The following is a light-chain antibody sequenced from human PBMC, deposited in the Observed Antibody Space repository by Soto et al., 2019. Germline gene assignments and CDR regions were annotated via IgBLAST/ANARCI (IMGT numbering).Light chain of an antibody. CDR1: QSVSNNY. J-gene: IGKJ1*01. Sequence: IAFTPSPGALSLSPGERATLSCSASQSVSNNYLAWYQQKPGQAPRLLIYGASNRATGITDRFSGSGSGTDFTLTISRLEPEDFAVYYCQQYGSSGTFGQGTKVDIK. V-gene: IGKV3-20*01. CDR3: QQYGSSGT. CDR2: GAS.